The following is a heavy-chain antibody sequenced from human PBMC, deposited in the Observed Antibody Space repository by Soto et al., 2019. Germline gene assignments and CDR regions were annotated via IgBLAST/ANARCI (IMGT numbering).Heavy chain of an antibody. V-gene: IGHV3-23*01. CDR3: AKRASGTTGVNYYSYYYMDV. D-gene: IGHD1-1*01. J-gene: IGHJ6*03. Sequence: PGGSLRLSCAASGFTFSRFTMNWVRQAPGKGLHWASYISSDSGSKYYADSVKGRFTISRDNSKNPLYLQMNSLRAEDTAVYYCAKRASGTTGVNYYSYYYMDVWGKGTTVTVSS. CDR2: ISSDSGSK. CDR1: GFTFSRFT.